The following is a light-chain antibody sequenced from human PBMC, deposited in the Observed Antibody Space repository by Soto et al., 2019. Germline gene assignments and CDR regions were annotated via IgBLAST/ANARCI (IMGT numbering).Light chain of an antibody. V-gene: IGLV2-11*01. CDR1: SSDVGGYNY. J-gene: IGLJ2*01. Sequence: QSALTQPRSVSGSPGQSVTISCTGTSSDVGGYNYVSWYQQHPGKAPKVMIYDVNKRPSGVPDRFSGSKSDNAAPLTICGLQDEDESDYCCSAYAGSYSLVFGGGTKLTVL. CDR3: SAYAGSYSLV. CDR2: DVN.